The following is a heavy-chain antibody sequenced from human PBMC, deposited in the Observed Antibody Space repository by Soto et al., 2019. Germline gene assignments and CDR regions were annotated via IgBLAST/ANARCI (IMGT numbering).Heavy chain of an antibody. Sequence: EVQVLESGGGLVQPGGSLRLSCEGSGFTVSSHAMTWIRQAPGKGPEWVSTITADGGTYYADSVKGRFAMSRDTSESTRYLQMNSLGAEDTAAYYCAPHVFCSGGSCQYDAFAIRGQGTMVTVSS. CDR3: APHVFCSGGSCQYDAFAI. V-gene: IGHV3-23*01. CDR2: ITADGGT. CDR1: GFTVSSHA. J-gene: IGHJ3*02. D-gene: IGHD2-15*01.